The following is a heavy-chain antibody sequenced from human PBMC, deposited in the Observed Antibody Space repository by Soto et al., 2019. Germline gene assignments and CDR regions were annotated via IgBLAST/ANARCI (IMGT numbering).Heavy chain of an antibody. CDR2: IYYTGGST. V-gene: IGHV4-59*01. CDR1: GGSISPYY. CDR3: ARMGRVGGYYFDY. J-gene: IGHJ4*02. Sequence: PSETLSLTCTVSGGSISPYYWIWLRQPPGKGLEWVGYIYYTGGSTNYNHSLNSRVTVSLDTSKNQFSLNMNSVTAADTAVYYCARMGRVGGYYFDYWGRGTLVTVSS. D-gene: IGHD1-26*01.